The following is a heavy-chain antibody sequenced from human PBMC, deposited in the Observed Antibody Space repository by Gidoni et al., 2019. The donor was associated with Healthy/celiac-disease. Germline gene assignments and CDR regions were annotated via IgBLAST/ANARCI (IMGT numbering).Heavy chain of an antibody. CDR1: GFTFSSYG. V-gene: IGHV3-30*18. CDR2: ISYDGSNK. J-gene: IGHJ4*02. CDR3: AKLGAKGIWFGELLSITNNRNFDY. Sequence: QVQLVESGGGVVQPGRSLRLSCAASGFTFSSYGMHWVRQAPGKGLEWVAVISYDGSNKYYADSVKGRFTISRDNSKNTLYLQMNSLRAEDTAVYYCAKLGAKGIWFGELLSITNNRNFDYWGQGTLVTVSS. D-gene: IGHD3-10*01.